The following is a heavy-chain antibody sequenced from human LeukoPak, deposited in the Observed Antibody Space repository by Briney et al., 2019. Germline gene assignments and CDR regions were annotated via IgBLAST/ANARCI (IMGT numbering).Heavy chain of an antibody. CDR2: IRTKVDSYAT. J-gene: IGHJ4*02. CDR1: GFIFSDFA. V-gene: IGHV3-73*01. Sequence: GALRLSCAASGFIFSDFAMHWVRQASGKGLEWVGRIRTKVDSYATTYAASVKGRFTVSRDDSKNTAYLEMNSLKSEDTAVYYCARPSSGFHFWGQGTLVTVSS. D-gene: IGHD3-22*01. CDR3: ARPSSGFHF.